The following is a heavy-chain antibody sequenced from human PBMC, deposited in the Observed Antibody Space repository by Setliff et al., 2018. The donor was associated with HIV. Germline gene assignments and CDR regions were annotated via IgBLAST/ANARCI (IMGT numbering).Heavy chain of an antibody. Sequence: PSETLSLTCTVSGGSISSRAYYWGWIRQPPGKGLEWIGSIYYSGSTHYNPSLKSRVTMSVDTSKNQFSLKLTSVTAADMALYYCARQQTALFVDYWGQGTLVTVS. CDR2: IYYSGST. CDR3: ARQQTALFVDY. D-gene: IGHD2-21*02. J-gene: IGHJ4*02. V-gene: IGHV4-39*01. CDR1: GGSISSRAYY.